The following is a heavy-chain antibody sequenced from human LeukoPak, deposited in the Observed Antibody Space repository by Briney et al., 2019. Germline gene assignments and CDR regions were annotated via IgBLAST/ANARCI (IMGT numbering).Heavy chain of an antibody. CDR3: ARDLWYYDYVWGSYRYSLFDY. V-gene: IGHV3-7*01. CDR2: IKQDGSEK. CDR1: GFTFSSYW. J-gene: IGHJ4*02. Sequence: GGSLRLSCAASGFTFSSYWMSWVRQAPGKGLEWVANIKQDGSEKYYVDSVKGRFTNSRDNAKNSLYLQMNSLRAEDTAVYYCARDLWYYDYVWGSYRYSLFDYWGQGTLVTVSS. D-gene: IGHD3-16*02.